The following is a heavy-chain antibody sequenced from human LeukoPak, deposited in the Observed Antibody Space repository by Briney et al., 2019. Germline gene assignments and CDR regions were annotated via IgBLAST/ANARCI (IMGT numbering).Heavy chain of an antibody. J-gene: IGHJ4*02. CDR3: ARGDSSYFDY. Sequence: SETLSLTCTVSGGSISSYYWSWIRQPPGKGLEWIGYIYHSGSTYYNPSLKSRVTISVDRSKNQFSLKLSSVTAADTAVYYCARGDSSYFDYWGQGTLVIVSS. D-gene: IGHD3-22*01. V-gene: IGHV4-59*12. CDR2: IYHSGST. CDR1: GGSISSYY.